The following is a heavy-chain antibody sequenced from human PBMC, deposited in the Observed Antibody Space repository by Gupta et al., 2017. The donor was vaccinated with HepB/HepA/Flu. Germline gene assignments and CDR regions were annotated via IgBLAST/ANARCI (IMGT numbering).Heavy chain of an antibody. CDR1: GGSFSGYY. J-gene: IGHJ3*02. D-gene: IGHD2-2*01. V-gene: IGHV4-34*01. CDR3: ARGLGYCSSTSCYTENSDAFDI. Sequence: QVQLQQWGAGLLKPSETLSLTCAVYGGSFSGYYWSWIRQPPGKGLEWIGEINHSGSTNYNTSLKSRVTISVDTSKNQFSLKLSSVTAADTAVYYCARGLGYCSSTSCYTENSDAFDIWGQGTMVTVSS. CDR2: INHSGST.